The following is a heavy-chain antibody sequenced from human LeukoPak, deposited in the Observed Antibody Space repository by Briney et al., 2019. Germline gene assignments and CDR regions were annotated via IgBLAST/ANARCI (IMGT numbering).Heavy chain of an antibody. V-gene: IGHV4-31*03. J-gene: IGHJ5*02. D-gene: IGHD3-22*01. CDR1: GGSISSGGYY. CDR2: IYYSGST. CDR3: ARDGHYYDSSGYYVSWFDP. Sequence: SQTLSLTCTVSGGSISSGGYYWGWIRQHPGKGLEWIGYIYYSGSTYYNPSLKSRVTISVDTSKNQFSLKLSSVTAADTAVYYCARDGHYYDSSGYYVSWFDPWGQGTLVTVSS.